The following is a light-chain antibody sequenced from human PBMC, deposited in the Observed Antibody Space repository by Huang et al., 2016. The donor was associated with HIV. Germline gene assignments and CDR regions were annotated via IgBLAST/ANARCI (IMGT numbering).Light chain of an antibody. CDR3: QQRSNCPYT. J-gene: IGKJ2*01. V-gene: IGKV3-11*01. CDR1: QSVSSY. Sequence: VLTQSPVTLSWSPGEVATLSCRASQSVSSYLAWYQQKPGQAPRLLIYDTSKRATDIPARFSGSGSGTDFTLTITSLEPEDFAVYYCQQRSNCPYTFGQGTKLDIK. CDR2: DTS.